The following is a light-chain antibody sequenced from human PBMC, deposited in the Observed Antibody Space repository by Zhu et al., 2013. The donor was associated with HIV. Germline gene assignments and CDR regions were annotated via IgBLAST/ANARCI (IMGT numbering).Light chain of an antibody. CDR3: QQSYSTPYT. CDR2: WAS. CDR1: QSVLYRSTNKNY. J-gene: IGKJ2*01. V-gene: IGKV4-1*01. Sequence: DIVMTQSPDSLAVSLGERATINCKSSQSVLYRSTNKNYLTWYQQKPGQPPKLLIYWASTRESGVPDRFSGSGSGTDFTLTISSLQPEDVALYYCQQSYSTPYTFGQGTKLQIK.